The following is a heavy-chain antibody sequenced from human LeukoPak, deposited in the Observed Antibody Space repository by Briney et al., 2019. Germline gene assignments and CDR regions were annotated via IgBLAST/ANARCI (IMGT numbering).Heavy chain of an antibody. CDR1: GYSISSGYY. Sequence: SETLSLTCTVSGYSISSGYYWGWIRQPPGKGLEWIGSIYHSGSTYYNPSLKSRVAISVDTSKNQFSLKLSSVTAADTAVYYCARVDFGVLGTYYFDYWGQGTLVTVSS. J-gene: IGHJ4*02. D-gene: IGHD3-3*01. CDR2: IYHSGST. CDR3: ARVDFGVLGTYYFDY. V-gene: IGHV4-38-2*02.